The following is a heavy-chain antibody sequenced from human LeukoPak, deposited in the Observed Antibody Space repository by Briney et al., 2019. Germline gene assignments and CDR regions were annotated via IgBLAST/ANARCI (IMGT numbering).Heavy chain of an antibody. CDR1: GGSVSSYY. J-gene: IGHJ4*02. V-gene: IGHV4-4*07. CDR2: MYTRGST. Sequence: SETLSLTCTVSGGSVSSYYWSWIRQPAGKGLEWIGHMYTRGSTNYNPSLKSRVTMSVDTSKNQFSLRLTSVTAADTAVHYCARGGNYYGSAITNYWGQGTLVTVSS. D-gene: IGHD3-10*01. CDR3: ARGGNYYGSAITNY.